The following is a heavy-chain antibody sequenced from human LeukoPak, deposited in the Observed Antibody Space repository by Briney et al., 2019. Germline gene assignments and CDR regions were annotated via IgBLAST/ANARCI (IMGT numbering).Heavy chain of an antibody. J-gene: IGHJ4*02. V-gene: IGHV3-30*04. CDR3: ANGYSSSWYYFDY. CDR1: GFTFSSYA. Sequence: GGSLRLSCAASGFTFSSYAMHWVRQAPGKGLEWVAVISYDGSNKYYADSVKGRFTISRDNSKNTLYLQMNSLRAEDTAVYYCANGYSSSWYYFDYWGQGTLVTVSS. D-gene: IGHD6-13*01. CDR2: ISYDGSNK.